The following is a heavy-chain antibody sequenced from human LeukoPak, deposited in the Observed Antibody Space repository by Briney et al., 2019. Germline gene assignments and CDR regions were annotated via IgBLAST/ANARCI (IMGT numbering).Heavy chain of an antibody. CDR3: ARALIAAAGTGAFDI. CDR1: EFTFSTYT. V-gene: IGHV3-21*01. D-gene: IGHD6-13*01. J-gene: IGHJ3*02. Sequence: GGSLRLSCAASEFTFSTYTMNWVRQAPGKGLEWVSSIFSGSSYTFYADSVKGRFTISRDNAKNSLYLQMNSLRAEDTALYYCARALIAAAGTGAFDIWGQGTKVTVSS. CDR2: IFSGSSYT.